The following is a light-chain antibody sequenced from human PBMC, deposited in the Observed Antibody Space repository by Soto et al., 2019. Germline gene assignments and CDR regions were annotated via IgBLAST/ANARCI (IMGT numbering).Light chain of an antibody. Sequence: EVVLTQSPGTLSLSPGDTATLSCRTSRRVSSDYLAWYQQKPGQAPRLLIYGASSRATDIPDRFSGGGSGTYFTLSISRLEPEDFAVYYCLQSGSSPYTFGQGTKLEI. CDR3: LQSGSSPYT. V-gene: IGKV3-20*01. CDR2: GAS. CDR1: RRVSSDY. J-gene: IGKJ2*01.